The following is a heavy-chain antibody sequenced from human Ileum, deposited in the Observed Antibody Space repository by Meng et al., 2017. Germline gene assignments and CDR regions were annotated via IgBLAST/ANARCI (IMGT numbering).Heavy chain of an antibody. CDR1: GYTFTSYG. J-gene: IGHJ6*02. CDR3: ARGYYYYGMDV. V-gene: IGHV1-18*01. Sequence: ASVNVSCKASGYTFTSYGISWVRQAPGQGLEWMGWISDYNGNTNYAQKLQGRVTMTTDTSTSTAYIELRSLRSDDTAVYYCARGYYYYGMDVWGQGTTVTVSS. CDR2: ISDYNGNT.